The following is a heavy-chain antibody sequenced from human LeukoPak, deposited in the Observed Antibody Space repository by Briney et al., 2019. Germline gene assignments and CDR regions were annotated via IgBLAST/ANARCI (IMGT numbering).Heavy chain of an antibody. Sequence: PGGSLRLSXAASRFTFSRYSMNWVRQAPGKGLEWVSYLSSSSSTIYYADSVKGRFTISRDNAKNSLYLQMNSLRAEDTAVYYCARAVTGYCSSASCYYMDVWGKGTTVTVSS. CDR1: RFTFSRYS. D-gene: IGHD2-2*03. J-gene: IGHJ6*03. V-gene: IGHV3-48*01. CDR2: LSSSSSTI. CDR3: ARAVTGYCSSASCYYMDV.